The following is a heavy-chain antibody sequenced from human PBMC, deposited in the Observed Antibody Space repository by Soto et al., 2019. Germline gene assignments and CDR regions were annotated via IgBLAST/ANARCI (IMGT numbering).Heavy chain of an antibody. CDR2: SIPIFGTA. CDR3: ARVRGYSGYDHYYYFDMDV. Sequence: SVKVSCKASGGTFNNYPITWVRQAPGEGLEWMGGSIPIFGTANYAQKFQGRVTISVDESTSTAYMELSSLRSEDTAVYYCARVRGYSGYDHYYYFDMDVWGQGTTVTVSS. V-gene: IGHV1-69*13. J-gene: IGHJ6*02. CDR1: GGTFNNYP. D-gene: IGHD5-12*01.